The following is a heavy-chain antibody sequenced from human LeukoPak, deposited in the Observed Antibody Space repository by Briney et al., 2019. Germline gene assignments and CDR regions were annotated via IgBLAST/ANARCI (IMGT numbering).Heavy chain of an antibody. J-gene: IGHJ4*02. CDR1: GFTFTNYE. V-gene: IGHV3-21*01. CDR2: ISSSSSYI. Sequence: GGSLRLSCSASGFTFTNYEMNWVRQAPGKGLEWVSSISSSSSYIYYADSVKGRFTISRGNAKNSLYLQMDSLRAEDTAVYYCARDPRAYSGYDNDYWGQGTLVTVSS. CDR3: ARDPRAYSGYDNDY. D-gene: IGHD5-12*01.